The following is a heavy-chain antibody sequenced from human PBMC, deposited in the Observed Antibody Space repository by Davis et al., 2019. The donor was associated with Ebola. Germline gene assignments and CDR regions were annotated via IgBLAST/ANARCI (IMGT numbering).Heavy chain of an antibody. D-gene: IGHD3-10*01. J-gene: IGHJ5*02. CDR3: ARSVTMVQGSGWFDP. CDR1: GYTFTSYG. CDR2: ISAYNGNT. Sequence: AASVKVSCKASGYTFTSYGISWVRQAPGQGLEWMGWISAYNGNTNYAQKLQGRVTMTRDTSTTTVYMELRSLRSDDTAVYYCARSVTMVQGSGWFDPWGQGTLVTVSS. V-gene: IGHV1-18*01.